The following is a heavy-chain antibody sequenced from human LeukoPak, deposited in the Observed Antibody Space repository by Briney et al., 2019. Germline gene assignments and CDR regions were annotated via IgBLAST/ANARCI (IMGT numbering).Heavy chain of an antibody. V-gene: IGHV3-9*01. J-gene: IGHJ4*02. Sequence: PGRSLRLSCAASGFTFDDYAMHWVRQAPGKGLEWVSGISWNSGSIGYADSVKGRFTISRGNAKNSLYLQMNSLRAEDTAVYYCARDGGADPTDYWGQGTLVTVSS. D-gene: IGHD3-16*01. CDR3: ARDGGADPTDY. CDR1: GFTFDDYA. CDR2: ISWNSGSI.